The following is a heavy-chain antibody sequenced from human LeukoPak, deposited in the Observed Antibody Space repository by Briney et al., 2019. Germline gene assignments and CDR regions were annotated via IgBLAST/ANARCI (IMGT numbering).Heavy chain of an antibody. CDR1: GYTFTSYG. CDR2: ISAYNGNT. Sequence: EASVKVSCKASGYTFTSYGISWVRQAPGQGLEWMGWISAYNGNTNYAQKFQGRVTMTTDTSTRTAYMDLRSLRSDDTAVYYCARGQGYRYGYWFDPWGQGTLVTVSS. J-gene: IGHJ5*02. CDR3: ARGQGYRYGYWFDP. V-gene: IGHV1-18*01. D-gene: IGHD5-18*01.